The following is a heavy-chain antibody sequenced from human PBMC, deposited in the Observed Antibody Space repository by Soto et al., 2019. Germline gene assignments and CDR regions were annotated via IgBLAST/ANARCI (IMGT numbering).Heavy chain of an antibody. CDR3: ARRADNCSSTSCYTPFDY. D-gene: IGHD2-2*02. CDR1: GGSISSSSYY. J-gene: IGHJ4*02. CDR2: IYYSGST. V-gene: IGHV4-39*01. Sequence: SETLSLTCTVSGGSISSSSYYWGWIRQPPGKGLEWIGSIYYSGSTYYNPSLKSRVTISVDTSKNHFSLKLSSVTAADTAVYYCARRADNCSSTSCYTPFDYWGQGTLVTVSS.